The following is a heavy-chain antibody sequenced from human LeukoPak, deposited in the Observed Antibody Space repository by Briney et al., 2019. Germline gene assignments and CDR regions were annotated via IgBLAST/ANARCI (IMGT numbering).Heavy chain of an antibody. V-gene: IGHV1-18*01. D-gene: IGHD2-21*01. CDR2: ISPYNGNT. Sequence: GASVKVSCKASGYTFTNYHFSWVRQAPGQGLEWMGWISPYNGNTNYAQKFHGRVAMTTDTSTSTAYMELTSLRSDDTAIYYCARGDSTPDYWGQGTLVTASS. CDR1: GYTFTNYH. CDR3: ARGDSTPDY. J-gene: IGHJ4*02.